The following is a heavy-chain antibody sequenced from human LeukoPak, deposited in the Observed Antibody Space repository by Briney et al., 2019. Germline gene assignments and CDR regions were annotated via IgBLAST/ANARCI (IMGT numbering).Heavy chain of an antibody. CDR2: IKPDGSDM. CDR3: AKGDTAMVTYFDY. D-gene: IGHD5-18*01. CDR1: GFTFSTYW. V-gene: IGHV3-7*03. J-gene: IGHJ4*02. Sequence: GGSLRLYCAASGFTFSTYWMNWVRQAPGKGLEWVANIKPDGSDMYYVDSVKGRFTISRDNAKNSLYLQMNSLRAEDTALYYCAKGDTAMVTYFDYWGQGTLVTVSS.